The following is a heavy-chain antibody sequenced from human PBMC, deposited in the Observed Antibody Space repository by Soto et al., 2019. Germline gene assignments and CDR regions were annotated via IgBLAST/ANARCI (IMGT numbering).Heavy chain of an antibody. CDR3: ARFLVHASRHSDFDS. Sequence: KPSYTLSLTCSVSGVSVTSSSYYWGWIRQPPGKGLEWIGNIHYGGITYYNPSLKRRVAMSVDTYKNQFSLRLDSLTVADTAVYYCARFLVHASRHSDFDSWGQGTRVTVS. CDR1: GVSVTSSSYY. CDR2: IHYGGIT. V-gene: IGHV4-39*01. J-gene: IGHJ4*02. D-gene: IGHD2-8*01.